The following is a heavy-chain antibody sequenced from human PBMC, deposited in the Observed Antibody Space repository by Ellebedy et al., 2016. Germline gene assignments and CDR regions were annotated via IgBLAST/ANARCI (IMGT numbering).Heavy chain of an antibody. CDR3: ARDDDTNSRYSRFHH. D-gene: IGHD2-8*01. J-gene: IGHJ1*01. CDR1: GFTFTDYG. CDR2: MWYNGKNK. V-gene: IGHV3-33*01. Sequence: GESLKISCAASGFTFTDYGIHWVRQAPGKGLEWVAVMWYNGKNKNYADSVKSRFTVSRDTSKKTVYLQMNSLRAEDTAVYFCARDDDTNSRYSRFHHWGQGTLVTVSS.